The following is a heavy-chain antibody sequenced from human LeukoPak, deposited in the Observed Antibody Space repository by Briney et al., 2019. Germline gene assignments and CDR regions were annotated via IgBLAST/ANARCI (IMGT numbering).Heavy chain of an antibody. CDR2: IYPGDSDT. J-gene: IGHJ4*02. Sequence: PGESLKISCKASGYSFSIYWIGWVRQMPGKGLDWMVIIYPGDSDTRYSPSFQGQVTISVDKSITTAYLQWSSLKASDTAIYYCATHGAGYSTDILIKAGFWGQGTQVAVSS. CDR3: ATHGAGYSTDILIKAGF. V-gene: IGHV5-51*01. CDR1: GYSFSIYW. D-gene: IGHD5-12*01.